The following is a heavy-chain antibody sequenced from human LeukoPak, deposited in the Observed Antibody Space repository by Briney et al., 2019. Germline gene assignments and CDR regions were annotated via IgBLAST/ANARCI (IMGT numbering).Heavy chain of an antibody. CDR3: ARDRGGRDYGDLGYFDY. CDR2: MNPNSGAT. V-gene: IGHV1-8*01. CDR1: GYTFTSYD. Sequence: ASVKVSCKASGYTFTSYDFNWLRQATGQGPEWMGWMNPNSGATGYAQKFRGRVTMTRSASINTAYMELSNLRSEDTAVYYCARDRGGRDYGDLGYFDYWGQGTLVTVSS. D-gene: IGHD4-17*01. J-gene: IGHJ4*02.